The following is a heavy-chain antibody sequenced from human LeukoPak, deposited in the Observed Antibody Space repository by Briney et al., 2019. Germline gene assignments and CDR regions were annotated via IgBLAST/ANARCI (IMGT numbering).Heavy chain of an antibody. Sequence: ASVKVSCKASGYRFTGYYMHWVRQAPGQGLEWMGWIYPNSGGTNYAQKFQGRVTMTRDTSISTAYMELRRLKSDDTAMYYCARVVGFGDYPFDYWGQGTLVTVSS. CDR1: GYRFTGYY. CDR2: IYPNSGGT. V-gene: IGHV1-2*02. CDR3: ARVVGFGDYPFDY. D-gene: IGHD4-17*01. J-gene: IGHJ4*02.